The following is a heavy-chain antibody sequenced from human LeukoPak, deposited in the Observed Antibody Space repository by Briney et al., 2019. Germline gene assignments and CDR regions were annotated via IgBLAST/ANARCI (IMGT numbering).Heavy chain of an antibody. V-gene: IGHV3-11*01. CDR1: GFTFSDYY. CDR2: ISSSGSTI. Sequence: GGSLRLSCAASGFTFSDYYMSRIRQAPGKGLEWVSYISSSGSTIYYADSVKGRFTISRDNAKNSLYLQMNSLRAEDTAVYYCARPFSYYYDGSGLFDYWGQGTLVTVSS. CDR3: ARPFSYYYDGSGLFDY. D-gene: IGHD3-22*01. J-gene: IGHJ4*02.